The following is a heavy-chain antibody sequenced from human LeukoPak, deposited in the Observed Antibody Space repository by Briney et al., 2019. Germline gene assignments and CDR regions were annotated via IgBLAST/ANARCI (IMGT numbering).Heavy chain of an antibody. V-gene: IGHV4-59*01. J-gene: IGHJ4*02. CDR1: GGSISTYY. D-gene: IGHD1-26*01. Sequence: PSETLSLACTVSGGSISTYYWSWIRQPPGKGLEWIGYIYYSGSTSYNPSLKSRVTISVDTSKNQFSLKLSSVTAADTAVYYCAREEALGSGSFDYWGQGTLVTVSS. CDR2: IYYSGST. CDR3: AREEALGSGSFDY.